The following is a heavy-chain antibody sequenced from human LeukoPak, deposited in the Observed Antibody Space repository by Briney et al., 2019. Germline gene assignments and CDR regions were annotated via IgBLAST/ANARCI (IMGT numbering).Heavy chain of an antibody. CDR3: ARDVSGAPSTIAAAGI. J-gene: IGHJ4*02. V-gene: IGHV4-59*01. CDR2: IYYGGST. CDR1: GGSISTYY. Sequence: SETLSLTCTVSGGSISTYYWSWIRQPPGKGLEWIGYIYYGGSTNYNPSLKSRLTISVDTSKNQFSLNLSSVTAADTAVYYCARDVSGAPSTIAAAGIWGQGTLVTVSS. D-gene: IGHD6-13*01.